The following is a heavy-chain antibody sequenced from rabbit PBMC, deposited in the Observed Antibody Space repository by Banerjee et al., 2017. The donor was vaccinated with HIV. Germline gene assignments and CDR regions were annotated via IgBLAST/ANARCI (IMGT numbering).Heavy chain of an antibody. Sequence: QEQLEESGGDLVKPGRSLTLTCTASGFSFSDKYVMSWVRQAPGKGLEWIGCINTSSGNTVYASWAKGRFTISKTSSTTVTLQMTSLTAADTATYFCARRDAGYGYGALDPWGPGTLVTVS. CDR2: INTSSGNT. D-gene: IGHD6-1*01. J-gene: IGHJ2*01. CDR1: GFSFSDKYV. CDR3: ARRDAGYGYGALDP. V-gene: IGHV1S45*01.